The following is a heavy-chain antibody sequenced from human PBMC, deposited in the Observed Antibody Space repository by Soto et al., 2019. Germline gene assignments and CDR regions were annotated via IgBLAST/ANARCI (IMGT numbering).Heavy chain of an antibody. CDR2: IYPGDSDT. CDR3: ARPEGSGTYLVYFDY. Sequence: GESLKISCQGTGYRFSSSWIGWVRQLPGKGLEWVGIIYPGDSDTRYSPSFRGQVTISADKSTSTAYLQWSSLKASDTAMYYCARPEGSGTYLVYFDYWGQGTLVTVSS. CDR1: GYRFSSSW. D-gene: IGHD1-26*01. J-gene: IGHJ4*02. V-gene: IGHV5-51*01.